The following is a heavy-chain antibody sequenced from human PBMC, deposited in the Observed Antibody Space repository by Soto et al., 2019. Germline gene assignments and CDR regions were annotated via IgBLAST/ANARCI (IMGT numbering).Heavy chain of an antibody. CDR2: IYPFDSDT. D-gene: IGHD1-26*01. Sequence: PGESLKISCNGSEYTFTNFWIGWVRQMPGKGLEWMGIIYPFDSDTRYDPSFQGQVTISADKSINTAYLQWSALKASDTAIYFCAKASTSPSRDLSFHYFSLDVWGPGTTVTVSS. CDR1: EYTFTNFW. J-gene: IGHJ6*02. CDR3: AKASTSPSRDLSFHYFSLDV. V-gene: IGHV5-51*01.